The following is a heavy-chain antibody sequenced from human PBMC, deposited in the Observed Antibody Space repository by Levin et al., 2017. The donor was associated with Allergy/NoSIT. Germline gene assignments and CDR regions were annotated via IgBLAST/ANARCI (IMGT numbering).Heavy chain of an antibody. Sequence: KPGGSLRLSCQVSGFSFITYWIGWVRQMPGKGLEWMGVIQPADSSTRYSPSFLDQVTISADKSISTVYLQWSSLKASDTAMYYCARHNDFSSGYSQPYYFDYWGQGTLVTVSS. J-gene: IGHJ4*02. CDR3: ARHNDFSSGYSQPYYFDY. CDR1: GFSFITYW. V-gene: IGHV5-51*01. CDR2: IQPADSST. D-gene: IGHD3-3*01.